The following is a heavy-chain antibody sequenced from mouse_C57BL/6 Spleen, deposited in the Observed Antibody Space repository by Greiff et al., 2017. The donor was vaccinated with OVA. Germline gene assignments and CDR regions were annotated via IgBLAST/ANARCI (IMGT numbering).Heavy chain of an antibody. CDR2: IYPGDGDT. V-gene: IGHV1-82*01. J-gene: IGHJ2*01. Sequence: VQGVESGPELVKPGASVKISCKASGYAFSSSWMNWVKQRPGKGLEWIGRIYPGDGDTNYNGKFKGKATLTADKSSSTAYMQLSSLTSEDSAVYFCARGRDYFDYWGQGTTLTVSS. CDR3: ARGRDYFDY. CDR1: GYAFSSSW.